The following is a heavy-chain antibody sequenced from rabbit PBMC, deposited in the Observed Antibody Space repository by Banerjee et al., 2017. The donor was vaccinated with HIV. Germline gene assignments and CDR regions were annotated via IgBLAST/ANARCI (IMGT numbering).Heavy chain of an antibody. CDR1: GIDFSGNYY. CDR3: ARDWGSYRTNL. D-gene: IGHD5-1*01. Sequence: QSLEESGGGLVQPEGSLTLTCRASGIDFSGNYYMCWVRQAPGKGLEWIGCIYTGSDNTYYANWAKGRFTISKTSSTTVTLQMTSLTAADTATYFCARDWGSYRTNLWGQGTLVTVS. CDR2: IYTGSDNT. J-gene: IGHJ4*01. V-gene: IGHV1S40*01.